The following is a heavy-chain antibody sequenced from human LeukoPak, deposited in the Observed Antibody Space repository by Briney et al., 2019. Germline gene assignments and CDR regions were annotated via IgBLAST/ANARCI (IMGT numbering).Heavy chain of an antibody. CDR2: IIPIFGTA. J-gene: IGHJ2*01. V-gene: IGHV1-69*13. CDR1: GGTFSSYA. Sequence: SVKVSCKASGGTFSSYAISWVRQAPGQGLEWMGGIIPIFGTANYTQKFQGRVTITADESTSTAYMELSSLRSEDTAVYYCARARVGSYGGNSYFDLWGRGTLVTVSS. CDR3: ARARVGSYGGNSYFDL. D-gene: IGHD4-23*01.